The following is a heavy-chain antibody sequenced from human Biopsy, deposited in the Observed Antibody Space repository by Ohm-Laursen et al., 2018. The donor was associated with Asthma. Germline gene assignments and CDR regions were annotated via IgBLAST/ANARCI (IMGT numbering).Heavy chain of an antibody. Sequence: SQTPSLTCSVSGASITTSPSYWSWLRLLPGKGLEWIGCIYYSGETFFNPSLKNPLFMSLDSSKNQFSLKMTSVTVADTAVYFCARNLPGYTYGPFEDWGQGTLVTVSS. D-gene: IGHD5-18*01. J-gene: IGHJ4*02. V-gene: IGHV4-31*01. CDR1: GASITTSPSY. CDR2: IYYSGET. CDR3: ARNLPGYTYGPFED.